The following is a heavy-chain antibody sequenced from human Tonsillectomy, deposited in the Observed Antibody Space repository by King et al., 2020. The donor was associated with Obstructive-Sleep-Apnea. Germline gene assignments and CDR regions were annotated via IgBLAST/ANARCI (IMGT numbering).Heavy chain of an antibody. CDR1: GYTFTSYD. CDR3: ARFPRLRAFDV. CDR2: INPNSGNA. J-gene: IGHJ3*01. V-gene: IGHV1-8*01. Sequence: VPLVQSGAAVKKPGASVKVSCKASGYTFTSYDINWVRQATGQGPEWMGWINPNSGNAGYAQKFQGRVTMTRDTSTNTAYLELSSLRSDDTAVYFCARFPRLRAFDVWGQGTMVTVSS.